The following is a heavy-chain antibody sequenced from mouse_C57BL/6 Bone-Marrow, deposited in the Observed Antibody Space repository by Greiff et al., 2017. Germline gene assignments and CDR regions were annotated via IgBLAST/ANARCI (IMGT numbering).Heavy chain of an antibody. J-gene: IGHJ4*01. V-gene: IGHV8-12*01. CDR3: DRRVEDGYYGYYYAMDY. D-gene: IGHD2-3*01. CDR1: GFSLSTSGMG. CDR2: IYWVVDK. Sequence: QVTLKESGPGILQSSQTLSLTCSFSGFSLSTSGMGVSWIRQPSGKGLEWLAHIYWVVDKRYNPSLKSRLTISKDTSRNQVFLKITSVDTADTATYDCDRRVEDGYYGYYYAMDYWGQGTSGTGSS.